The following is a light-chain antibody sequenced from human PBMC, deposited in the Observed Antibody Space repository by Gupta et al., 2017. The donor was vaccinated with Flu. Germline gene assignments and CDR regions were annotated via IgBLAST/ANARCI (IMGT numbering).Light chain of an antibody. CDR1: ESVSSNY. J-gene: IGKJ2*01. V-gene: IGKV3-20*01. Sequence: RASLSCRASESVSSNYVAWYQQKPGQAPRLLIYDASSRATGIPDRFSGSGSGKDFTLTISRLEPEDFAVFYCQQYGSSPPYTFGQGTKLEIK. CDR3: QQYGSSPPYT. CDR2: DAS.